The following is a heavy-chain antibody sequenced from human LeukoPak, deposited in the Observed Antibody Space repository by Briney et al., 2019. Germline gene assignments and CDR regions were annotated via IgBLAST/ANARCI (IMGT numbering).Heavy chain of an antibody. D-gene: IGHD1-26*01. CDR2: ISYDGSNK. V-gene: IGHV3-30*03. CDR1: GFTFSSYG. J-gene: IGHJ4*02. Sequence: GSLRLSCAASGFTFSSYGMHWVRQAPGKGLEWVAVISYDGSNKYYADSVKGRFTISRDNSKNTLYLQMNSLRAEDTAVYYCVTSRYSGRYLDYWGQGTLVTVSS. CDR3: VTSRYSGRYLDY.